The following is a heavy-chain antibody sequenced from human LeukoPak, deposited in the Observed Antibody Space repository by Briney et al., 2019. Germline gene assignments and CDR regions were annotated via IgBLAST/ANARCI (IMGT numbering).Heavy chain of an antibody. CDR1: GGSISSYY. J-gene: IGHJ4*02. CDR3: ARGLVAFDY. V-gene: IGHV4-4*07. Sequence: SETLSLTRTVSGGSISSYYWSCLRQPAGKGLEWIGRIYTSGSTNYHPSLKSRVTMSVDTPENLFSLKLSSVSAADTAVYYCARGLVAFDYWGQGTLVTVSS. CDR2: IYTSGST. D-gene: IGHD2-2*01.